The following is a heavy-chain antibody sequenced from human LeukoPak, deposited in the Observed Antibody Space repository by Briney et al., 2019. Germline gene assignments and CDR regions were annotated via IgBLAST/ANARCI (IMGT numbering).Heavy chain of an antibody. CDR3: ARDNLRVGYSGYDYGGQLDY. V-gene: IGHV1-69*13. CDR1: GGTFSSYA. D-gene: IGHD5-12*01. Sequence: ASVKISCKACGGTFSSYAISWVRQAPGQGLEWMGGIIPIFGTANYAQKFQGRVTITADESTSTAYMELSSLRSEDTAVYYCARDNLRVGYSGYDYGGQLDYWGQGTLVTVSS. J-gene: IGHJ4*02. CDR2: IIPIFGTA.